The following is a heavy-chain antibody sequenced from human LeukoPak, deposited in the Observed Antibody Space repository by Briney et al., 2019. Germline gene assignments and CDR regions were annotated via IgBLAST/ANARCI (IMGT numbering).Heavy chain of an antibody. J-gene: IGHJ2*01. V-gene: IGHV3-11*05. CDR2: ISSSSSYT. CDR1: GFTFSDYY. D-gene: IGHD2-2*01. Sequence: GSLRLSCAASGFTFSDYYMSWIRQAPGKGLEWVSYISSSSSYTNYSDSVEGRFTISRDNAKNSLYLQMNSLRAEDTAVYYCARDNREYQLLRTWYFDLWGRGTLVTVSS. CDR3: ARDNREYQLLRTWYFDL.